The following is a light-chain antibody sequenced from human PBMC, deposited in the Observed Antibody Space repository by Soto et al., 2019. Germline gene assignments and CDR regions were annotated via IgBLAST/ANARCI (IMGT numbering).Light chain of an antibody. CDR1: SSDVGGYNY. CDR3: SSYTSSSPYV. J-gene: IGLJ1*01. Sequence: QAVVTQPASVSGSPGQSITISCTGTSSDVGGYNYVSWYQQHPGKAPKLMIYEVSNRPSGVSNRFSGSKSGNTASLTISGLQAEDGGDYYCSSYTSSSPYVFGTGTKLTVL. V-gene: IGLV2-14*01. CDR2: EVS.